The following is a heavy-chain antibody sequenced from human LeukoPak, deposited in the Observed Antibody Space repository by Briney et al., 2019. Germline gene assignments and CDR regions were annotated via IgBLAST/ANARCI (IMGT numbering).Heavy chain of an antibody. CDR2: ISSRSTYI. Sequence: GGSLRLSCAASGFTLTTYTINWVRQAPGKGLEWVSPISSRSTYIFYADSVKGRFTISRDNAKNSLFLQMNSLRAEDTAIYYCARDRTPMVTNDAFDIWGQGTMVTVSS. J-gene: IGHJ3*02. V-gene: IGHV3-21*01. CDR1: GFTLTTYT. CDR3: ARDRTPMVTNDAFDI. D-gene: IGHD5-18*01.